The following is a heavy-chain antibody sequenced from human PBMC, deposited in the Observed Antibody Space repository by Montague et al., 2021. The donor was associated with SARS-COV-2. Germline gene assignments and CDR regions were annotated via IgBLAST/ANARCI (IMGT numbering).Heavy chain of an antibody. J-gene: IGHJ6*02. V-gene: IGHV4-39*01. CDR2: IHYSGST. CDR3: ARLWDTVYYYYGMDV. D-gene: IGHD1-26*01. CDR1: GGSISSSSYY. Sequence: SETLSLTCAVSGGSISSSSYYWGWIRQPPGKGLEWIGSIHYSGSTYYNPSLKSRVSISVDTSKNQFSLKLSSVTGADTAVYYCARLWDTVYYYYGMDVWGQGTTVTVSS.